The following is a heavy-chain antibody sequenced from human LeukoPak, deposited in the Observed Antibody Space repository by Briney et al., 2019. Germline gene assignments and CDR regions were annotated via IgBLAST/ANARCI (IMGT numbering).Heavy chain of an antibody. CDR2: INHSGST. J-gene: IGHJ6*03. Sequence: PSETLSLTCAVYGGSFSGYYWSWIRQPPGKGLEWIGEINHSGSTNHNPSLKSRVTISVDTSKNQFSLKLSSVTAADTAVYYCARGITNYYYYYYMDVWGKGTTVTVSS. CDR1: GGSFSGYY. CDR3: ARGITNYYYYYYMDV. D-gene: IGHD3-10*01. V-gene: IGHV4-34*01.